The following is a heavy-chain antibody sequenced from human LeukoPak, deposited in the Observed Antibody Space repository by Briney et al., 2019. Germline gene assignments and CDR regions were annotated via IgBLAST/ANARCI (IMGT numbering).Heavy chain of an antibody. Sequence: SETLSLTCTVSGASISSYYWSWIRQPPGKGLEWIGYLYYSGSTNYNPSLKSRVTISLDTSKNQFFLKLSSVTAADTAVYYCARKRSFDLWGQGTLVTVSS. V-gene: IGHV4-59*01. J-gene: IGHJ4*02. CDR2: LYYSGST. CDR3: ARKRSFDL. D-gene: IGHD3-9*01. CDR1: GASISSYY.